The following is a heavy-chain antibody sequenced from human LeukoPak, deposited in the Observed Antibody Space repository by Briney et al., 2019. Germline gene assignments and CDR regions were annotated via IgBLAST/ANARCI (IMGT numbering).Heavy chain of an antibody. V-gene: IGHV1-46*01. CDR2: INPSGGST. J-gene: IGHJ4*01. D-gene: IGHD6-19*01. Sequence: ASVKLSYKTSGYTFSSYYMHWVRQAPGQGPEWMGIINPSGGSTSHAQKFQGRVTMTRDTSTSTVYMELSSLRSDDTAVYYCAQDGGYSSGWPTYYFDHWGQGTLVTVSS. CDR3: AQDGGYSSGWPTYYFDH. CDR1: GYTFSSYY.